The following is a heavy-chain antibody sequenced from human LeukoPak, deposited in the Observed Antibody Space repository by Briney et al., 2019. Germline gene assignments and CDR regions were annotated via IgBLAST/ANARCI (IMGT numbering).Heavy chain of an antibody. Sequence: QPGGPLRLSCAASGFTFSSYSMNWVRQAPGKGVEWVSYISSSSSTIYYADSVKGRFTISRDNAKNSLYLQMNSLRAEDTAVYYCAGDPVGVRYSSGPGAKFDYWGQGTLVTVSS. CDR3: AGDPVGVRYSSGPGAKFDY. CDR1: GFTFSSYS. J-gene: IGHJ4*02. D-gene: IGHD6-19*01. V-gene: IGHV3-48*04. CDR2: ISSSSSTI.